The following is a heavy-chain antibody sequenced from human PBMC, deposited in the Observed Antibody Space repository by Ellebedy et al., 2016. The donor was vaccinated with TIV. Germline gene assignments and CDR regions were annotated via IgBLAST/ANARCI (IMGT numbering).Heavy chain of an antibody. D-gene: IGHD6-19*01. CDR1: GFTFSSYG. Sequence: GESLKISRAASGFTFSSYGMNWVRQAPGKGLEWVSSISSSSTYIYYADSMKGRFTISRDNAKNSLYLQMNSLRAEDTAIYYCASAGGSGWYYNNYYFDYWGQGTLVTVSS. CDR2: ISSSSTYI. CDR3: ASAGGSGWYYNNYYFDY. J-gene: IGHJ4*02. V-gene: IGHV3-21*01.